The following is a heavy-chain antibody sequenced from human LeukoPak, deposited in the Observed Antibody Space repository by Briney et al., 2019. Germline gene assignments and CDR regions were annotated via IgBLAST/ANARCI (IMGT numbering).Heavy chain of an antibody. D-gene: IGHD3-9*01. CDR1: GGSFSGYY. J-gene: IGHJ3*02. CDR2: INHSGST. Sequence: SETLSLTCAVYGGSFSGYYWSWIRQPPGKGLEWIGEINHSGSTNYNPSLKSRVTISVDTSKNHFSLKLSSVTASDTAVYYCARTYLLRYFDWLSGLFAFDIWGQGTMVTVSS. CDR3: ARTYLLRYFDWLSGLFAFDI. V-gene: IGHV4-34*01.